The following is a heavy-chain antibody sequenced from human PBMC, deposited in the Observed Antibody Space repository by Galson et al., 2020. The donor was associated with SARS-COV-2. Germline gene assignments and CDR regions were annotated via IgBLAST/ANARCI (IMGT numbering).Heavy chain of an antibody. Sequence: ASVKVSCKVSGYTLTELSMHWVRQAPGKGLEWMGGFDPEDGETIYAQKFQGRVTMTEDTSTDTAYMELSSLRSEDTAVYYCATAIAVAGTPTDYYYYYGMDVWGQGTTVTVSS. CDR2: FDPEDGET. D-gene: IGHD6-13*01. CDR3: ATAIAVAGTPTDYYYYYGMDV. J-gene: IGHJ6*02. V-gene: IGHV1-24*01. CDR1: GYTLTELS.